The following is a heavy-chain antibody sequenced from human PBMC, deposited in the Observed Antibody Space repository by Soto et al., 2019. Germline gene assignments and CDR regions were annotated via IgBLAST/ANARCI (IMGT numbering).Heavy chain of an antibody. D-gene: IGHD5-18*01. V-gene: IGHV4-59*01. CDR2: IYYSGST. CDR1: GGSISSYY. Sequence: QVQLQESGPGLVKPSETLSLTCTVSGGSISSYYWSWIRQPPGKGLEWIGYIYYSGSTNYNPSLKSRVTISVDTSKNQFSLKLSSVTAADTAVYYCARAPEDTAMVGADYYYYGMDVW. J-gene: IGHJ6*01. CDR3: ARAPEDTAMVGADYYYYGMDV.